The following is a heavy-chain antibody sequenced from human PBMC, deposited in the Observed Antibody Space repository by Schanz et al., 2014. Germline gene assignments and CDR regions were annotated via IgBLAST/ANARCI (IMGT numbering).Heavy chain of an antibody. CDR3: VRELPGVVAFDF. D-gene: IGHD7-27*01. Sequence: PGGSLRLSCAASGFSFSDYYMSWIRQAPGKGLEWISYITYHGGTIYYADSVKGRFTMSRDNAKNSVFLQMNSLRAEDTAVYYCVRELPGVVAFDFWGQGTMXTVSS. V-gene: IGHV3-11*04. CDR1: GFSFSDYY. J-gene: IGHJ3*01. CDR2: ITYHGGTI.